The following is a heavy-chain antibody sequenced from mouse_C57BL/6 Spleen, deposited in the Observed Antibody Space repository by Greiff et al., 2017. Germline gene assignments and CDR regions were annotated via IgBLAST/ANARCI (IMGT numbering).Heavy chain of an antibody. V-gene: IGHV1-69*01. CDR1: GYTFTSSW. CDR2: IDPSDSYT. Sequence: VQLQQPGAELVMPGASVKLSCKASGYTFTSSWMHWVKQRPGQGLEWIGEIDPSDSYTNYNQKFKGKSPLTVDKSSSTAYMQLSSLTSEDSAVYYCARDLGRGYFDYWGQGTTLTVSS. CDR3: ARDLGRGYFDY. D-gene: IGHD4-1*01. J-gene: IGHJ2*01.